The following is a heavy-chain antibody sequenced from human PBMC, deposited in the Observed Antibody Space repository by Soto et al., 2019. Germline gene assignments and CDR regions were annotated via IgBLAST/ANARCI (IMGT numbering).Heavy chain of an antibody. CDR2: ITYDGSNK. D-gene: IGHD6-13*01. Sequence: QVQLVESGGGVVQPGRSLRLSCAASGFTFSSYAMHWVRQAPGKGLEWVAGITYDGSNKYYADSVKGRFTISRDKSKNTLYMQMNSLRAEDTAVYYCARGFSGWYRDGGALWAQGTTVPVS. J-gene: IGHJ6*02. V-gene: IGHV3-30-3*01. CDR1: GFTFSSYA. CDR3: ARGFSGWYRDGGAL.